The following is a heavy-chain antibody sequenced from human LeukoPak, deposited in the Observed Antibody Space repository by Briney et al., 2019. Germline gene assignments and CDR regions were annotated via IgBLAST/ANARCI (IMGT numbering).Heavy chain of an antibody. CDR1: GYTFTGYY. V-gene: IGHV1-2*04. D-gene: IGHD3-10*01. CDR2: INPNSGGT. J-gene: IGHJ4*02. Sequence: ASVKVSCKASGYTFTGYYMHWVRQAPGQGLEWMGWINPNSGGTNYAQKFQGWVTMTRDTSISTAYMELSRLRSDDTAVYYCASGSRYYYGSGSHYYFDYWGQGTLVTVSS. CDR3: ASGSRYYYGSGSHYYFDY.